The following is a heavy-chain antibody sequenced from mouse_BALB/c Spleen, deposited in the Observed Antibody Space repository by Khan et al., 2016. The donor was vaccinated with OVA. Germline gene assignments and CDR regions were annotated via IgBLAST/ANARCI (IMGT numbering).Heavy chain of an antibody. J-gene: IGHJ2*01. CDR1: GYTFTNYW. V-gene: IGHV1-7*01. Sequence: QVQLKQSGAELAKPGASVKMSCKASGYTFTNYWMHWVKQRPGQGLEWIGYINPSTGYTEYNQKFNDKATLTADKSSSTAYMQLSSLTSEDSAVYYCARRGLRWDFDYWGQGTTLTVSS. CDR3: ARRGLRWDFDY. CDR2: INPSTGYT. D-gene: IGHD1-1*01.